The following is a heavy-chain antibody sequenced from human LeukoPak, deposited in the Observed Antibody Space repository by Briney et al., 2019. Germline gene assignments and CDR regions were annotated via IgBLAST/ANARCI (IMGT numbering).Heavy chain of an antibody. J-gene: IGHJ4*02. CDR3: AKDTSIGRYCTNGVCSPFDY. V-gene: IGHV3-23*01. D-gene: IGHD2-8*01. Sequence: ASVKVSCKASGYTFSSYAMSWVRQAPGKGLEWISAISDSGGSTYDADSVKGRFTISRDNSKNTLYLQMNSLRAEDTAVYYCAKDTSIGRYCTNGVCSPFDYWGQGTLVTVSS. CDR2: ISDSGGST. CDR1: GYTFSSYA.